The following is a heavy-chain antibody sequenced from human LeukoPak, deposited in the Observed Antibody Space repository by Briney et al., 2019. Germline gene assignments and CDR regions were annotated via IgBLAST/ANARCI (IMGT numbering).Heavy chain of an antibody. CDR2: ISGGGAK. V-gene: IGHV3-53*01. CDR1: GLGVSAYS. D-gene: IGHD7-27*01. Sequence: GGSLKLSCAVAGLGVSAYSISWVRQAPGKGLEWVSLISGGGAKHYADSVKGRFTISRDNAKNTLSLQMDSLATEDTAVYYCVTGHLDSRMYFDLWGRGTLVTVSS. CDR3: VTGHLDSRMYFDL. J-gene: IGHJ2*01.